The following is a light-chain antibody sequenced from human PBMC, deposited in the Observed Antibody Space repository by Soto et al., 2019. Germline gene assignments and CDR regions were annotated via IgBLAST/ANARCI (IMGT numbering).Light chain of an antibody. Sequence: EILLTQSPATLAVSPGEGATLSCRASQSVRDNLAWYQQKPGQAPRLLIYRASTRATGVPARFSGSGSGTEFTLTISSLQSEDVSVYFCQHYNFWPHTFGQGTKVDNK. CDR1: QSVRDN. J-gene: IGKJ2*01. V-gene: IGKV3-15*01. CDR2: RAS. CDR3: QHYNFWPHT.